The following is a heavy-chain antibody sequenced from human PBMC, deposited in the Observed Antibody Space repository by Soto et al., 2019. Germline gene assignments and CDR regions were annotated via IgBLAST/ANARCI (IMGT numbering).Heavy chain of an antibody. V-gene: IGHV4-31*03. CDR3: ARDYGRSNWFDP. CDR1: GGSISSGGYY. Sequence: SETLSLTCTVSGGSISSGGYYWSWIRQHPGKGLEWIGYIYYSGSTYYNPSLKSRVTISVDTSKNQFSLKLSSVTAADTAVYYCARDYGRSNWFDPWGQGTLVTVSS. J-gene: IGHJ5*02. CDR2: IYYSGST. D-gene: IGHD2-2*01.